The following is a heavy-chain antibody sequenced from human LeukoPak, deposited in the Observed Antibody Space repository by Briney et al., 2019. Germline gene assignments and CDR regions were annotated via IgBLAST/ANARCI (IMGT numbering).Heavy chain of an antibody. Sequence: SETLSLTCTVSGGSISSYYWSWIRQPPGKGLEWIGYIYYSGSTNYNPSLKSRVTISVDTSKNQFSLKLSSVTAADTAVYYCARGGKPLADWAMWPFDYWGQETLVTVSS. CDR1: GGSISSYY. V-gene: IGHV4-59*01. J-gene: IGHJ4*02. CDR2: IYYSGST. D-gene: IGHD2-21*01. CDR3: ARGGKPLADWAMWPFDY.